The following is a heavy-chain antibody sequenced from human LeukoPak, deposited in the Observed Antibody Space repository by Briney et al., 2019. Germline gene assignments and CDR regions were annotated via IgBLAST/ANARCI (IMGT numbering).Heavy chain of an antibody. Sequence: GSLRLSCAASGFTFSDYYMSWIRQAPGKGLEWVSYISSSGSTIYYADSVKGRFTISRDNAKNSLYLQMNSLRAEDTAVYYCAQFTMVRGVIIRGFDYWGQGTLVTVSS. CDR1: GFTFSDYY. CDR2: ISSSGSTI. J-gene: IGHJ4*02. V-gene: IGHV3-11*01. D-gene: IGHD3-10*01. CDR3: AQFTMVRGVIIRGFDY.